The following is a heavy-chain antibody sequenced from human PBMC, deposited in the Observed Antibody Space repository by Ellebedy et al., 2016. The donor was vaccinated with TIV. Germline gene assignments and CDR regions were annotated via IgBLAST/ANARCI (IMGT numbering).Heavy chain of an antibody. CDR2: ISDSGYT. V-gene: IGHV3-23*01. Sequence: PGGSLRLSCAASGFAFDNNGMSWVRQTPGKGLEWVSGISDSGYTYYADSVKGRFTISRDNSKNMLVLQMNGLRAEDTALYYCTKDSGWEHEYWGQGTLVTISS. D-gene: IGHD3-10*01. J-gene: IGHJ4*02. CDR3: TKDSGWEHEY. CDR1: GFAFDNNG.